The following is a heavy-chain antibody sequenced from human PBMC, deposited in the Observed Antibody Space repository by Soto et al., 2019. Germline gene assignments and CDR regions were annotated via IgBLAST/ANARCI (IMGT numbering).Heavy chain of an antibody. V-gene: IGHV3-53*01. CDR3: ERRIDDNGYYLES. J-gene: IGHJ4*02. CDR1: GFSVSNFF. CDR2: IYDGGRK. D-gene: IGHD3-3*01. Sequence: EVQLVESGGGLMQPGGSLRLSCAASGFSVSNFFMTWVRQAPGKGLEWVSVIYDGGRKFYADSVKGRFTISRDNSKKTVHLKMNTLRAEDTAVYYWERRIDDNGYYLESWGQGTLVSVSS.